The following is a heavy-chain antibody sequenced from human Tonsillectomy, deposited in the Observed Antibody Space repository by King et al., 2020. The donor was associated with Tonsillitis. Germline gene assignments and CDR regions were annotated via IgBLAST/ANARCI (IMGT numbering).Heavy chain of an antibody. CDR2: IYHGGNT. V-gene: IGHV4-59*01. Sequence: VQLQESGPGLVRPSETLSLTCTVSGGSISSYYWSWIRQPPGKGLEWIGYIYHGGNTNFNPSLKSRVTISLDTSKNQFSLHLTSVTAADTAVYYCARAHTGSSSYWFFDLWGRGALVTVSS. CDR1: GGSISSYY. CDR3: ARAHTGSSSYWFFDL. J-gene: IGHJ2*01. D-gene: IGHD1-26*01.